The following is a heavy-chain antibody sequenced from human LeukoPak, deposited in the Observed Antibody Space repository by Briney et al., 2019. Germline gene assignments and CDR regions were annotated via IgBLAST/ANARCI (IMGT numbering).Heavy chain of an antibody. V-gene: IGHV3-7*01. D-gene: IGHD3-9*01. J-gene: IGHJ4*02. Sequence: GGSLRLSCAASGFIFSNYWMSWVRQAPGKGLEWVANINQDGSETNYVDSLKGRFTTSRDNAKNSLYLQMNSLRAEDTAVYYCARDALGDILTGGFDYWGQGTLVTVSS. CDR1: GFIFSNYW. CDR3: ARDALGDILTGGFDY. CDR2: INQDGSET.